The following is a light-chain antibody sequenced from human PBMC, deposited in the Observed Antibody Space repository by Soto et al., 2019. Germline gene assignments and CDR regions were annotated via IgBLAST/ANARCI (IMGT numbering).Light chain of an antibody. CDR3: ASYTTASTYV. V-gene: IGLV2-14*01. Sequence: QSVLTQPASVSGSPVQSITISCTGTSSDVGGYNYVSWYQQHPGQAPRLMVYDVTNRASGVSDRFSVSKSGNTVSLTISGLQAEDEADYYCASYTTASTYVFGTGTKVTVL. CDR1: SSDVGGYNY. J-gene: IGLJ1*01. CDR2: DVT.